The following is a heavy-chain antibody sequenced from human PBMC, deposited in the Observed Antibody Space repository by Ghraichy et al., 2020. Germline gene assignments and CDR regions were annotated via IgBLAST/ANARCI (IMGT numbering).Heavy chain of an antibody. CDR2: IDWDDDK. J-gene: IGHJ4*02. V-gene: IGHV2-70*01. CDR3: ARIAGGEPSSGWYSGFDY. Sequence: SGPTLVKPTQTLTLTCTFSGFSLSTSGMCVSWIRQPPGKALEWLALIDWDDDKYYSTSLKTRLTISKDTSKNQVVLTMTNMDPVDTATYYCARIAGGEPSSGWYSGFDYWGQGTLVTVSS. CDR1: GFSLSTSGMC. D-gene: IGHD6-19*01.